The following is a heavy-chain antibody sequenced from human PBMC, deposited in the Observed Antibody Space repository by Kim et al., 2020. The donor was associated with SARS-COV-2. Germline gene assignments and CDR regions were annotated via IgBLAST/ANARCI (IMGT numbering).Heavy chain of an antibody. CDR3: ARVHRASIIAAAGVFDY. CDR1: GYTFTSYY. D-gene: IGHD6-13*01. V-gene: IGHV1-46*01. CDR2: INPSGGST. Sequence: ASVKVSCKASGYTFTSYYMHWVRQAPGQGLEWMGIINPSGGSTSYAQKFQGRVTMTRDTSTSTVYMELSSLRSEDTAVYYCARVHRASIIAAAGVFDYWGQGTLVTVSS. J-gene: IGHJ4*02.